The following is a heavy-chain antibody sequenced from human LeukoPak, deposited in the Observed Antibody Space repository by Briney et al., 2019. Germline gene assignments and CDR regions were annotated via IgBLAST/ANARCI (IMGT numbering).Heavy chain of an antibody. V-gene: IGHV3-33*01. J-gene: IGHJ3*02. CDR1: GFTFSSYD. CDR2: IWYDGSNK. Sequence: GRSLRLSCAASGFTFSSYDIHWVRQAPGKGLEWVAVIWYDGSNKYYADSLKGRITMSRDNSKNTLYLQMKRLRAEDTAVYYCARGLHRSGWSTAFDIWGQGTMVTVSP. D-gene: IGHD6-19*01. CDR3: ARGLHRSGWSTAFDI.